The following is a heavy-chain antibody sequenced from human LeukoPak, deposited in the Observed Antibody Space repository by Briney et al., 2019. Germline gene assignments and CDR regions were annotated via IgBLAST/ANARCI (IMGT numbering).Heavy chain of an antibody. D-gene: IGHD2-15*01. CDR2: IRSKTYGGTS. J-gene: IGHJ4*02. Sequence: GRSLRLSCTTSGFTFGDHAMSWVRQAPGKGLEWVGLIRSKTYGGTSEYAASVKARFTISRDDSKSIAYLQMNSLRTEDTAVYYCTRANRYCGGGNCYYYFDYWGPGTLVTVSS. CDR1: GFTFGDHA. V-gene: IGHV3-49*04. CDR3: TRANRYCGGGNCYYYFDY.